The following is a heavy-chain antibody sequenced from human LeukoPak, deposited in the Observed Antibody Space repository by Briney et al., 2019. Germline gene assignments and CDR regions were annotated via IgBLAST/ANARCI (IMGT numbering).Heavy chain of an antibody. V-gene: IGHV3-30*04. J-gene: IGHJ6*02. D-gene: IGHD3-10*01. Sequence: PGGSPRLSCAASGFTFSSYAMHWVRQAPGKGLEWVAVISYDGSNKYYADSVKGRFTISRDNSKNTLYLQMNSLRAEDTAVYYCARAGELFGMDVWGQGTTVTVSS. CDR3: ARAGELFGMDV. CDR1: GFTFSSYA. CDR2: ISYDGSNK.